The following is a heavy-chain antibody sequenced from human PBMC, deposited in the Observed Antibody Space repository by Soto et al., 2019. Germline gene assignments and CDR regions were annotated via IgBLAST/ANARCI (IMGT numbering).Heavy chain of an antibody. D-gene: IGHD6-19*01. V-gene: IGHV3-23*01. J-gene: IGHJ5*02. CDR3: AKDYSSGWDPWFDP. CDR1: GFTFSNYA. Sequence: GGSLRLSCAASGFTFSNYAMNWVRQAPGKGLGWVSAISGSGGSTYYADSVKGRFTISRDNSKNTLFLQVNSLRAEDTAVYYCAKDYSSGWDPWFDPWGQGTLVTVSS. CDR2: ISGSGGST.